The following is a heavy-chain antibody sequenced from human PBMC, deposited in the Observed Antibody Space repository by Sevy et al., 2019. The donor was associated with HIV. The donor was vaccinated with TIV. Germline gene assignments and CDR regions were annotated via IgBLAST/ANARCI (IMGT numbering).Heavy chain of an antibody. V-gene: IGHV3-30-3*01. CDR1: GFTFSSYA. CDR2: ISYDGSNK. J-gene: IGHJ6*02. Sequence: EGSLRLSCAASGFTFSSYAMHWVRQAPGKGLEWVAVISYDGSNKYYADSVKGRFTISRDNSKNTLYLQMNSLRAEDTAVYYCAREKIAADYYYGMDVWGQGTTVTVSS. CDR3: AREKIAADYYYGMDV. D-gene: IGHD6-25*01.